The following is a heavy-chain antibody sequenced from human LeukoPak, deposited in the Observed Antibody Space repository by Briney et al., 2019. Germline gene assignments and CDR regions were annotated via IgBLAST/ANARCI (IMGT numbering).Heavy chain of an antibody. D-gene: IGHD5-18*01. CDR1: GGSISSYY. CDR3: ARDNPIQLWLGPSYSYMDV. Sequence: SETLSLTCTVPGGSISSYYWSWIRQPAGKGREWLARIYTSGRTNYNPSLKSRVTMSGDPAKHQFALKLSSVTAADTAVYYCARDNPIQLWLGPSYSYMDVWGKGATVTVS. CDR2: IYTSGRT. V-gene: IGHV4-4*07. J-gene: IGHJ6*03.